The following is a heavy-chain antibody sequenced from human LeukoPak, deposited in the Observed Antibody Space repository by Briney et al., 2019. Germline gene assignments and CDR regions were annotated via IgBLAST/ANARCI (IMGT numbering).Heavy chain of an antibody. CDR1: GFTFSSYG. V-gene: IGHV3-30*18. D-gene: IGHD4-23*01. J-gene: IGHJ4*02. CDR3: AKDQHGGNENWAYYFDY. Sequence: GGSLRLSCAASGFTFSSYGMHWVRQAPGKGLEWVAVISYDGSNKYYADSVKGRFTISRDNSKNTLYLQMNSPRAEDTAVYYCAKDQHGGNENWAYYFDYWGQGTLVTVSS. CDR2: ISYDGSNK.